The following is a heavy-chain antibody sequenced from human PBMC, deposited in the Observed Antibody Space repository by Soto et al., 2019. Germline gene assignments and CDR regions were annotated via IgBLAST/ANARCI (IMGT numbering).Heavy chain of an antibody. D-gene: IGHD3-22*01. CDR1: GYTFTSSG. V-gene: IGHV1-18*01. Sequence: QVQLVQSGAEVKKPGASVKVSCKASGYTFTSSGMSWVRQAPGQGLEWMGWISAHTGSSEYAQRFQGRESITTDRSTSTAYMELRSLRSDDTSVYYCARAYFYQGSDSRGYSFDAFDFWGPGTLVTVSS. CDR2: ISAHTGSS. CDR3: ARAYFYQGSDSRGYSFDAFDF. J-gene: IGHJ3*01.